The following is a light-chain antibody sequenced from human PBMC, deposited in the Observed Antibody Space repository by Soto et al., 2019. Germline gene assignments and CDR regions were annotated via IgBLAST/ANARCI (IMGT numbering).Light chain of an antibody. Sequence: DIQMTQSPSSLSASVGDRVTIACQSSHDVSRNLNWFQQKPGEAPKLLIYDASNLERGVPSRFSASGSGTDFTFTISSLQPEDVATYYCQQYTSMLSFGGGTEIELK. V-gene: IGKV1-33*01. CDR1: HDVSRN. CDR3: QQYTSMLS. CDR2: DAS. J-gene: IGKJ4*01.